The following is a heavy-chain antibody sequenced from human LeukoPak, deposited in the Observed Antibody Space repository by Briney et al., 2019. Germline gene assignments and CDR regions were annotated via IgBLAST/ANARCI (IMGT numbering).Heavy chain of an antibody. V-gene: IGHV1-58*02. CDR3: AAEEYCTTGVCYSD. CDR1: GFTFTSSA. Sequence: SVKVSCKASGFTFTSSAMQWVRQARGQRLEWIGWIVVGSGNTNSAQKFPERVTITRDMSTSTAYMELSSLRTEDTAVYYCAAEEYCTTGVCYSDGGQGTLVTVSS. D-gene: IGHD2-8*01. J-gene: IGHJ4*02. CDR2: IVVGSGNT.